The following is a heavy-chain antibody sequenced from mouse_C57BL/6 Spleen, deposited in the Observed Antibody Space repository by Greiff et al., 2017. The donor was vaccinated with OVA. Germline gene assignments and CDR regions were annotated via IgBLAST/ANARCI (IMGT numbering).Heavy chain of an antibody. CDR2: IYPGDGDT. D-gene: IGHD2-5*01. V-gene: IGHV1-80*01. J-gene: IGHJ3*01. CDR1: GYAFSSYW. CDR3: ARSEAYYSNYAWFAY. Sequence: QVQLQQSGAELVKPGASVKISCKASGYAFSSYWMNWVKQRPGKGLEWIGQIYPGDGDTNYNGKFKGKATLTADKSSSTAYMQLSSLTSEDSAVYFCARSEAYYSNYAWFAYWGQGTLVTVSA.